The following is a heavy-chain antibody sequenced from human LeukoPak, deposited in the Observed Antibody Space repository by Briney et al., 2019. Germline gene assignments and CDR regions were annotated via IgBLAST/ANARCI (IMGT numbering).Heavy chain of an antibody. CDR3: ASPYSSSWYGEYFQH. CDR1: GGSISSSSYY. J-gene: IGHJ1*01. V-gene: IGHV4-39*07. D-gene: IGHD6-13*01. Sequence: SETLSLTCTVSGGSISSSSYYWGWIRQPPGKGLEWIGNIYYSGSTYYNPSLKSRVTISVDTSKNQFSLKLSSVTAADTAVYYCASPYSSSWYGEYFQHWGQGTLVTVSS. CDR2: IYYSGST.